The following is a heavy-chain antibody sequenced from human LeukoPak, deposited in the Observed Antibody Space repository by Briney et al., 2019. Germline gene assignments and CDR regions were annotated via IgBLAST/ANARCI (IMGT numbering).Heavy chain of an antibody. V-gene: IGHV3-20*04. D-gene: IGHD2-15*01. CDR1: GFTFDDYG. CDR2: INWNGGST. CDR3: ARGEDSSFDY. J-gene: IGHJ4*02. Sequence: GGSLRLSCAASGFTFDDYGMSCVRQAPGKGLGWVSGINWNGGSTGYADSVKGRFTISRDNAKNSLYLQMNSLRAEDTALYYCARGEDSSFDYWGQGTLVTVSS.